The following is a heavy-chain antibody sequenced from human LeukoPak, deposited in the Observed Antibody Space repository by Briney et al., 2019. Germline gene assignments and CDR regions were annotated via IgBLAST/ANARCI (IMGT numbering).Heavy chain of an antibody. CDR2: IYPGDSDT. CDR3: ARRRIAARPVLVDYFDY. D-gene: IGHD6-6*01. J-gene: IGHJ4*02. V-gene: IGHV5-51*01. CDR1: GYSFTSYW. Sequence: GESLKISCKGSGYSFTSYWIGWVRQMPGKGLEWMGIIYPGDSDTRYSPSFQGQVTISADKSISTAYLQWSSLKASDTAMYYCARRRIAARPVLVDYFDYWGQGTLVTVSS.